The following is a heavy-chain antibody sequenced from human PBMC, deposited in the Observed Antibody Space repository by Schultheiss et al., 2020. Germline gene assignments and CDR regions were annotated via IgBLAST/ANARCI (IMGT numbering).Heavy chain of an antibody. CDR2: ISSSSSYI. V-gene: IGHV3-21*01. J-gene: IGHJ6*02. Sequence: GGSLRLSCAASGFTFSSYWMHWVRQAPGKGLEWVSSISSSSSYIYYADSVKGRFTISRDNSKNTLYLQMNSLRAEDTAVYYCAREGSGIVGATEGYYGMDVWGQGNTGTVSS. CDR3: AREGSGIVGATEGYYGMDV. CDR1: GFTFSSYW. D-gene: IGHD1-26*01.